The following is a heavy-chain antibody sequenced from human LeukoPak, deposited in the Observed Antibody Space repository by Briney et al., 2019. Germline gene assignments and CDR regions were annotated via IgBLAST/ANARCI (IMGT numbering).Heavy chain of an antibody. CDR3: AKGGIAAAGYFDY. V-gene: IGHV3-30*18. Sequence: PGGSLRLSCAASGFTFSSYGMHWVRQALGKGREWVAVISYDRSNKYYADSVKGRFTISRDNSKNTLYLQMNSLRAEDTAVYYCAKGGIAAAGYFDYWGQGTLVTVSS. CDR1: GFTFSSYG. J-gene: IGHJ4*02. CDR2: ISYDRSNK. D-gene: IGHD6-13*01.